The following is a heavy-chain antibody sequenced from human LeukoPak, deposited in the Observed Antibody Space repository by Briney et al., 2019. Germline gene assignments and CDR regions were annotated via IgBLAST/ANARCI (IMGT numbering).Heavy chain of an antibody. V-gene: IGHV3-7*01. CDR1: GFTFSTHW. Sequence: GGSLRLSCAASGFTFSTHWMSWVGQAPGKGLEWVAKIKEDGSEKYYVDSVKGRFTISRDNAKNSLSLQMHSLRDEDTAVYYCVRDQGYCTSASCRGDAFDVWGQGSMVSVSS. J-gene: IGHJ3*01. CDR3: VRDQGYCTSASCRGDAFDV. D-gene: IGHD2-2*01. CDR2: IKEDGSEK.